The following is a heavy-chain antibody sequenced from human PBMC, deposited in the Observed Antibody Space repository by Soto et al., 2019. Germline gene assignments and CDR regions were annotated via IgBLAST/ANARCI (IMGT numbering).Heavy chain of an antibody. CDR3: AKDTKAYSSGWYVPGWFDP. V-gene: IGHV3-23*01. J-gene: IGHJ5*02. CDR1: GFTFSSYA. Sequence: EVQLLESGGGLVQPGGSLRLSCAASGFTFSSYAMSWVRQAPGKGLEWVSAISGSGGSTYYADSVKGRFTISRDNSKNTLYLQMNSLRAEDTAVYYCAKDTKAYSSGWYVPGWFDPWGQGTLVTVSS. CDR2: ISGSGGST. D-gene: IGHD6-19*01.